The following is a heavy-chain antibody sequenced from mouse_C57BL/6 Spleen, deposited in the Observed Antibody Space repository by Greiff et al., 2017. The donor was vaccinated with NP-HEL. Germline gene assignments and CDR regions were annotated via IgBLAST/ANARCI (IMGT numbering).Heavy chain of an antibody. CDR2: IRSKSSNYDT. J-gene: IGHJ2*01. CDR3: VRAYYFDY. Sequence: DVLLVESGGGLVQPKGSLKLSCAASGFSFNTYAMNWVRQAPGKGLEWVARIRSKSSNYDTYYDVSVKDRFTISIDDSASMLYLQMNNLKTEDTAMYYCVRAYYFDYWGQGTTLTVSS. V-gene: IGHV10-1*01. CDR1: GFSFNTYA.